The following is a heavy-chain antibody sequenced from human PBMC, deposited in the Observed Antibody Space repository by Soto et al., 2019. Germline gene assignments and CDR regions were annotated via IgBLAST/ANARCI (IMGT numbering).Heavy chain of an antibody. Sequence: QVQLQESGPGLVKPSQTLSLTCTVSGGSISSGDYYWSWIRQPPGKGLEWIGNIYYSGSTYYNPSLQSRVTISVDTSKNPFSLKLSSVPAADTAVYYCARGLSYYVSSGYYYVHYFDYWGQGTLVTVSS. D-gene: IGHD3-22*01. CDR1: GGSISSGDYY. CDR3: ARGLSYYVSSGYYYVHYFDY. V-gene: IGHV4-30-4*01. J-gene: IGHJ4*02. CDR2: IYYSGST.